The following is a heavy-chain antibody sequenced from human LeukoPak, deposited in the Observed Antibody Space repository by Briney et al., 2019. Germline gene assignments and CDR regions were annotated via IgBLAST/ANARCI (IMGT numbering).Heavy chain of an antibody. D-gene: IGHD3-10*01. CDR2: MNPNSGNT. Sequence: ASVKVSCKASGYTFTSYDINWVRQATGQGLEWMGWMNPNSGNTGYAQKFQGRVTITRNTSISTAYMELSSLRSEDTAVYYCARMGVTMVRGVIRRGGWFDPWGQGTLVTVSS. CDR1: GYTFTSYD. J-gene: IGHJ5*02. CDR3: ARMGVTMVRGVIRRGGWFDP. V-gene: IGHV1-8*01.